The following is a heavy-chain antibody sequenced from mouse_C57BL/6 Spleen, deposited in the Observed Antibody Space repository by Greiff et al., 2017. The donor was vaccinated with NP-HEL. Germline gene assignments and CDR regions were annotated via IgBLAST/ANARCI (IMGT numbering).Heavy chain of an antibody. Sequence: VQLQQSGPELVKPGASVKISCKASGYAFSSSWMNWVKQRPGKGLEWIGRIYPGDGDTNYNGKFKGKATLTADKSSSTAYMQLSSLPSEDSAVYFCARSLGYYGSSYAMDYWGQGTSVTVSS. J-gene: IGHJ4*01. D-gene: IGHD1-1*01. CDR1: GYAFSSSW. CDR3: ARSLGYYGSSYAMDY. CDR2: IYPGDGDT. V-gene: IGHV1-82*01.